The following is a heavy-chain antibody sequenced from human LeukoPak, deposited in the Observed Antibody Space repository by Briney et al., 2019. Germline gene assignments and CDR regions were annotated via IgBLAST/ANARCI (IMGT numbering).Heavy chain of an antibody. CDR3: ARSADYDFWSGYYGN. D-gene: IGHD3-3*01. CDR2: ISSSGSTI. V-gene: IGHV3-11*04. CDR1: GFTFSDYY. J-gene: IGHJ4*02. Sequence: GGSLRLSCAASGFTFSDYYMSWIRQAPGKGLEWVSYISSSGSTIYYADSVKGRFTISRDNAKNSLYLQMNSLRAEDTAVYYCARSADYDFWSGYYGNWGQGTLVTVSS.